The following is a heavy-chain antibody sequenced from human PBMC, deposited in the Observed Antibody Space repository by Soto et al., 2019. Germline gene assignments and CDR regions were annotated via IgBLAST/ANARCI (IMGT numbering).Heavy chain of an antibody. Sequence: ASVKVSCKTSGYTFSSYSINWVRQAPGQGLEWMAWISTYSGNTHYAERVQGGVTVTLDKSARTAFMEMRGLTSDDTAVYFCARDNGYYDLWGQGTLVTVSS. CDR2: ISTYSGNT. CDR1: GYTFSSYS. CDR3: ARDNGYYDL. J-gene: IGHJ4*02. V-gene: IGHV1-18*04.